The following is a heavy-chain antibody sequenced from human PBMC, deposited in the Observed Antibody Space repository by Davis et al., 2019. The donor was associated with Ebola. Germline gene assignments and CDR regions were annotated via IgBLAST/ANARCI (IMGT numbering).Heavy chain of an antibody. Sequence: ASVKVSCKASGGTFSSYAISWVRQAPGQGLELMGWISAYNGNTNYAQKLQGRVTMTKDTSTSTAYMELRSLRSDDTAGYYCARERGLVTAERVPDYWGQGTLVTVSS. CDR1: GGTFSSYA. CDR3: ARERGLVTAERVPDY. D-gene: IGHD2-2*01. CDR2: ISAYNGNT. V-gene: IGHV1-18*01. J-gene: IGHJ4*02.